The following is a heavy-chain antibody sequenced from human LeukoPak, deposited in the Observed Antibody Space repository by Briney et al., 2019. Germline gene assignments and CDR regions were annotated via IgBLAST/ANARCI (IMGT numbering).Heavy chain of an antibody. CDR1: GDSISSYY. CDR3: ARGVAGYGPYDY. J-gene: IGHJ4*02. Sequence: SETLSLTCTVSGDSISSYYWSWIRQPPGKGLEWIAYFHYSGSVTYNPSLKSRVTISLDTPKNQFSLRLNSVTAADTAVYYCARGVAGYGPYDYWGQGTLVTVSS. V-gene: IGHV4-59*01. D-gene: IGHD5-12*01. CDR2: FHYSGSV.